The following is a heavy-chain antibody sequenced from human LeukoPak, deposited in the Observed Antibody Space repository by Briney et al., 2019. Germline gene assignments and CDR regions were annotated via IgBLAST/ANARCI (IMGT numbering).Heavy chain of an antibody. CDR2: ISGSGGST. CDR1: GFTFSSYA. J-gene: IGHJ4*02. CDR3: AKDMVRGVIIMDCYFDY. D-gene: IGHD3-10*01. Sequence: QTGGPLRLSCAASGFTFSSYAMSWVRQAPGKGLEWVSAISGSGGSTYYADSVKGRFTISRDNSKNTLYLQMNSLRAEDTAVYYCAKDMVRGVIIMDCYFDYWGQGTLVTVSS. V-gene: IGHV3-23*01.